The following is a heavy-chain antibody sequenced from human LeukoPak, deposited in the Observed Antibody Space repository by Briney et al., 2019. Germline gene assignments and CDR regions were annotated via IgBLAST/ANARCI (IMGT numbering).Heavy chain of an antibody. Sequence: SETLSLTCAVYGGSFSGYYWSWIRQPPGKGLEWIGEINHSGSTNYNPSLKSRVTISVDTSKNQFSLKLSSVTAADTAVYYCARQLEGSGSYRPYDYWGQGTLVTVSS. V-gene: IGHV4-34*01. CDR1: GGSFSGYY. CDR2: INHSGST. J-gene: IGHJ4*02. D-gene: IGHD3-10*01. CDR3: ARQLEGSGSYRPYDY.